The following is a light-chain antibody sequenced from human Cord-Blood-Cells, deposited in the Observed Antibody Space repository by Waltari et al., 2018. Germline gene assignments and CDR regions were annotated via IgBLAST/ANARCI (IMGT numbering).Light chain of an antibody. CDR2: AAS. CDR1: QSISSY. J-gene: IGKJ4*01. Sequence: DIQMTQSPSSLSASVGDRVTITCRASQSISSYLNWYQQKPGKAPKLLIYAASSLQSGVPSRFSGSGSGTGFTLTISSLQPEDFATYYCQQSYSTPFTFGGGTKVEIK. CDR3: QQSYSTPFT. V-gene: IGKV1-39*01.